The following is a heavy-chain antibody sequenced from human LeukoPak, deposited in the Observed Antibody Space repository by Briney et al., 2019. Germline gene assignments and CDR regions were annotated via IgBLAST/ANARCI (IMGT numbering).Heavy chain of an antibody. J-gene: IGHJ3*02. CDR1: GGSISSGDYY. D-gene: IGHD2-2*01. CDR3: ARGEYCSSTSCLYAFDI. CDR2: IYYSGST. V-gene: IGHV4-30-4*01. Sequence: PSETLSLTCTVSGGSISSGDYYWSWIRQPPGKGLEWIGYIYYSGSTYYNPSLKSRVTISVDTSKNQFSLKLSSVTAADTAVYYCARGEYCSSTSCLYAFDIWGQGTMVTVSS.